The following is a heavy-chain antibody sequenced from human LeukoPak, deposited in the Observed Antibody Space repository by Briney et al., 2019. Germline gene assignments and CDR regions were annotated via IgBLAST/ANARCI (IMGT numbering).Heavy chain of an antibody. CDR1: GVSISSSGYN. V-gene: IGHV4-39*01. Sequence: PSETLTLICTVSGVSISSSGYNWVWIRQPPGKELEWIGNLYDSGSTYYNPSLKSRVTISVDTSNNQFSLKPSSVTAADPAVYFCAIHTRHGYGGYLIAFVIWGQGTMVTVSS. D-gene: IGHD5-12*01. J-gene: IGHJ3*02. CDR3: AIHTRHGYGGYLIAFVI. CDR2: LYDSGST.